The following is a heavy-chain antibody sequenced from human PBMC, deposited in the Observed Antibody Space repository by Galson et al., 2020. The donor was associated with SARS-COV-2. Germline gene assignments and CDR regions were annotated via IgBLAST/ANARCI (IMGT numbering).Heavy chain of an antibody. D-gene: IGHD6-13*01. CDR1: GFALSNSA. CDR2: LSYDGTTK. Sequence: GGSLSLSCAASGFALSNSAMHWVRQAPGKGLEWVAILSYDGTTKYNSDSVKGRFTISRDISKNTLYLQMTSLRPDDTAVYYCARETDDQTRSWYDYLGQGARGAGSS. CDR3: ARETDDQTRSWYDY. J-gene: IGHJ4*02. V-gene: IGHV3-30*04.